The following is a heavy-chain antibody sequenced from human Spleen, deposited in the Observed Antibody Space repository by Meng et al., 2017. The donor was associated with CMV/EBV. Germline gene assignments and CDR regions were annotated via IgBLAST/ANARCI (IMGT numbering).Heavy chain of an antibody. J-gene: IGHJ5*02. V-gene: IGHV3-11*04. D-gene: IGHD1-26*01. CDR1: GFTFSDYS. CDR2: ISSSGSIM. CDR3: ARDFSAVHNWLDT. Sequence: CAASGFTFSDYSMTWIRQAPGKGLEWISHISSSGSIMHYAESVKGRFTISRDNGQSTLYLQMNSLRADDTAVYYCARDFSAVHNWLDTWGQGTWSPSPQ.